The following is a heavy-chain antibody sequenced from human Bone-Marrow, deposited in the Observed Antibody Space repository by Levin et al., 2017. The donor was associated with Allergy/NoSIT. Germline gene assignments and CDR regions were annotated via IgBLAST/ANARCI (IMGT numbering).Heavy chain of an antibody. V-gene: IGHV4-38-2*02. CDR1: GYSIRSGYY. Sequence: SETLSLTCAVSGYSIRSGYYWGWIRQPPGKGLEWIGNIYHNGNTHYKPSLKSRIAISIDASKNHFSLRLSSVTAADTAFYYCAREIYASGYYDTFEIWGRGTMVTVSS. CDR2: IYHNGNT. D-gene: IGHD3-10*01. J-gene: IGHJ3*02. CDR3: AREIYASGYYDTFEI.